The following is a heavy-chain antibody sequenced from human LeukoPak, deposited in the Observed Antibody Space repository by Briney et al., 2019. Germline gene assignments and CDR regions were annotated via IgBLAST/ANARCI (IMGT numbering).Heavy chain of an antibody. V-gene: IGHV4-31*03. CDR2: IYYSGST. CDR1: GGSVSSGGYY. Sequence: SETLSLTCTVSGGSVSSGGYYWSWIRQHPGKGLEWIGYIYYSGSTYYNPSLKSRVTISVDTSKNQFSLKLSSVTAADTAVYYCARAMVRGSMDVWGQGTTVTVSS. CDR3: ARAMVRGSMDV. J-gene: IGHJ6*02. D-gene: IGHD3-10*01.